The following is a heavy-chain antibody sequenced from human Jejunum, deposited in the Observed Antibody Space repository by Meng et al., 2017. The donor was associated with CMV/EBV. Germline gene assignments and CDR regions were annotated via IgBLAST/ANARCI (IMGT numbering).Heavy chain of an antibody. Sequence: YGGSFSGYYWSWIRQSPGQGLEWIGQINHSGSASYNPSRRRRVTISEDTSKNQFSLRLTSVTAADTAIYYCARKYCGSSNCYPFDYWGQGELVTVSS. CDR3: ARKYCGSSNCYPFDY. D-gene: IGHD2-2*01. CDR2: INHSGSA. CDR1: GGSFSGYY. J-gene: IGHJ4*02. V-gene: IGHV4-34*01.